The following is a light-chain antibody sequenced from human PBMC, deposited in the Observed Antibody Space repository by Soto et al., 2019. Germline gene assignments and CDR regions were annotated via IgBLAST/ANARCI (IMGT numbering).Light chain of an antibody. V-gene: IGLV2-14*03. CDR1: SSDVGRYNY. CDR2: DVT. Sequence: QSVLTQPASVSGSPGQSITISCTGTSSDVGRYNYVSWYQQHPGKAPKLIIYDVTNRPSGLSNRFSGSKSGNTASLTISGLQAEGEADYYCSSYTSTSTRGIFGGGTQLTVL. CDR3: SSYTSTSTRGI. J-gene: IGLJ2*01.